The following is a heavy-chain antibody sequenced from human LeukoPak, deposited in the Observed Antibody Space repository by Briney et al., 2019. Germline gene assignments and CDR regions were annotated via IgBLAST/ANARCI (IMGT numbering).Heavy chain of an antibody. D-gene: IGHD1-14*01. V-gene: IGHV4-61*01. Sequence: PSETLSLTCTVSGGSISSGSYYWSWIRQPPGKGLEWIGYIYYSGSTNYNPSLKSRVTISVDTSKNQLSLKLSSVTAADTAVYYCARTAHRTPVWGYWGQGTLVTVSS. CDR1: GGSISSGSYY. CDR3: ARTAHRTPVWGY. CDR2: IYYSGST. J-gene: IGHJ4*02.